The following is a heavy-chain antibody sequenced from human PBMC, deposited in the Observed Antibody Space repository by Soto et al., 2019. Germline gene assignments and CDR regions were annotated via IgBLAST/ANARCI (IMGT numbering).Heavy chain of an antibody. Sequence: QVQLVESGGGVGQPGKSLRLSCAASGFTFSSYALHWVRQAPGKGLEWVAVMSYDGSNEYADSVKGRFTISRDNFKNTLYLQMSSLRTDDTAVYYCARDPTSPEYRYSGSFRDNTFDSWGQGTLVTVSS. CDR1: GFTFSSYA. CDR2: MSYDGSNE. J-gene: IGHJ5*01. CDR3: ARDPTSPEYRYSGSFRDNTFDS. D-gene: IGHD1-26*01. V-gene: IGHV3-30-3*01.